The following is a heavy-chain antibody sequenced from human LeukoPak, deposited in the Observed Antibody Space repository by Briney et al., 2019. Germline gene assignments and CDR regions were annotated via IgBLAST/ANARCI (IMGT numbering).Heavy chain of an antibody. J-gene: IGHJ4*02. D-gene: IGHD3-9*01. V-gene: IGHV3-21*01. CDR1: GFTFSSYS. CDR2: ISSSSSYI. Sequence: NPGGSLRLSCAASGFTFSSYSMNWVRQAPGKGLEWVSSISSSSSYIYYADSVKGRFTISRDNAKNSLYLQMNSLRAEDTAVYYCARDRSRYYDILTGPQGYWGQGTLVTVSS. CDR3: ARDRSRYYDILTGPQGY.